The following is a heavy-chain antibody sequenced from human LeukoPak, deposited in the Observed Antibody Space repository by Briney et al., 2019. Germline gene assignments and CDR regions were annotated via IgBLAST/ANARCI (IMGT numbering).Heavy chain of an antibody. V-gene: IGHV1-8*01. J-gene: IGHJ5*02. CDR1: GYTFTSYD. CDR2: MNPNSANT. Sequence: ASVKVSCKASGYTFTSYDINWVRQATEQGLEWMGWMNPNSANTGYAQKFQGRVTMTRNTSISTACMELSSLRSEDTAVYYCARGRVEMAASFNCFDPWGQGTLVTVSS. CDR3: ARGRVEMAASFNCFDP. D-gene: IGHD5-24*01.